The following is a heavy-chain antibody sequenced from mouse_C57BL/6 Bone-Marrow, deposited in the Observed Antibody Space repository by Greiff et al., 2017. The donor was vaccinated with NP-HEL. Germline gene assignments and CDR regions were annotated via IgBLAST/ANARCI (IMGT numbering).Heavy chain of an antibody. J-gene: IGHJ3*01. V-gene: IGHV1-15*01. CDR1: GYTFTDYE. Sequence: QVQLKESGAELVRPGASVTLSCKASGYTFTDYEMHWVKQTPVHGLEWIGAIDPETGGTAYNQKFKGKAILTADKSSSTAYMELRSLTSEDSAVYYCTGYYGPFAYWGQGTLVTVSA. CDR3: TGYYGPFAY. CDR2: IDPETGGT. D-gene: IGHD1-1*01.